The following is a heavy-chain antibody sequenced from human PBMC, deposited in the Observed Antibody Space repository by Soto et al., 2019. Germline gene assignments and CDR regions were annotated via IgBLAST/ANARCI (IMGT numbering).Heavy chain of an antibody. CDR2: ISYRGTT. V-gene: IGHV4-30-4*01. Sequence: PSETLSLTCNVSGGPITSFNYYWTWIRQPPGKGLEWVGHISYRGTTFYNPSLKSRATVSMDTSKCQFSLKLASVTAADTAVYYCASDVQAGNLLWSLPHDYWGQGTLVTVSS. J-gene: IGHJ4*02. CDR3: ASDVQAGNLLWSLPHDY. D-gene: IGHD3-10*01. CDR1: GGPITSFNYY.